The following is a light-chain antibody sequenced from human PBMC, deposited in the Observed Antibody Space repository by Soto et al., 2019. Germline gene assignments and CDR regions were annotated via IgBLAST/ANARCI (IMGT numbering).Light chain of an antibody. CDR2: DND. V-gene: IGLV1-47*02. CDR1: SSNIGSNF. J-gene: IGLJ1*01. Sequence: QSVLTQPPSASGPPGQRVTISCSGGSSNIGSNFVYWYQQLPGTAPKLLIYDNDQRPSGVPDRISGSKSGTSASLAISGPRSEDEADYYCAAWDDSLSGRYVFGTGTKLTVL. CDR3: AAWDDSLSGRYV.